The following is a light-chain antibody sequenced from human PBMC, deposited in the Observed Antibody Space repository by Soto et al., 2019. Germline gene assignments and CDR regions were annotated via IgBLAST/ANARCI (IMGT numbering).Light chain of an antibody. V-gene: IGLV2-14*01. J-gene: IGLJ1*01. Sequence: QSVLTQPASESGSPGQSITISCTGTSSDVGGRQYVSWYQQHPGKAPKLMIYEVSNRPSGVSNRFSASKSGNTASLTISGLQAEDEADYYCSSYPASSTLVFGTGTKVTVL. CDR3: SSYPASSTLV. CDR2: EVS. CDR1: SSDVGGRQY.